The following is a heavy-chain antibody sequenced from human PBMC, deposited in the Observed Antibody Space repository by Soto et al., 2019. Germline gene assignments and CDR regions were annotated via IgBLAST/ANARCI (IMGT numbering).Heavy chain of an antibody. CDR2: IYYSGST. V-gene: IGHV4-59*01. CDR3: ARAALVVPAAIEFDP. J-gene: IGHJ5*02. D-gene: IGHD2-2*02. Sequence: SETLSLTCTVSGGSISSYYWSWIRQPPGKGLEWIGYIYYSGSTNYNPSLKSRVTISVDTSKNQFSLKLSSVTAADTAVYYCARAALVVPAAIEFDPWGQGTLVTVSS. CDR1: GGSISSYY.